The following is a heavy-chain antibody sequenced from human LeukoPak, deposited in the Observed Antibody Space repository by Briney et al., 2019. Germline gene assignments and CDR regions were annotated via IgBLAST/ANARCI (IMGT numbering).Heavy chain of an antibody. CDR3: ARKNWNYIGDAFDI. V-gene: IGHV3-7*01. CDR2: IKQDGSEK. J-gene: IGHJ3*02. Sequence: GGSLRLSCAASGFTFSSYWMSWVRQAPGKGLEWVANIKQDGSEKYYVDSVKGRFTISRDNAKNSLYLQMNSLRAEDTAVCYCARKNWNYIGDAFDIWGQGTMVTVSS. CDR1: GFTFSSYW. D-gene: IGHD1-7*01.